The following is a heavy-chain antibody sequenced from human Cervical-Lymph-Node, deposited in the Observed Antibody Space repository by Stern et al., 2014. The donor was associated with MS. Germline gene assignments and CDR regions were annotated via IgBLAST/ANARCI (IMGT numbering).Heavy chain of an antibody. CDR2: ISAYNGNT. Sequence: QVQLVESGGEVKKPGASVKVSCKASGYNTTSYGFTWVRQAPGKGLEWMGWISAYNGNTNYAQKFQGRVTMTTDTSTSTAYMEVRSLRSDDTAVYYCATFTSAAGTFNHWGQGTLVTVSS. J-gene: IGHJ4*02. CDR3: ATFTSAAGTFNH. D-gene: IGHD6-13*01. V-gene: IGHV1-18*01. CDR1: GYNTTSYG.